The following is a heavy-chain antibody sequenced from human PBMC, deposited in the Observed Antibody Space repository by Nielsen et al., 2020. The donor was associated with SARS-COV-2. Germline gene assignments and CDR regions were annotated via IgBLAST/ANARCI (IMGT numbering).Heavy chain of an antibody. J-gene: IGHJ6*02. Sequence: SETLSLTCTVSGASISSGGYFWSWIRQHPGKGLEWIGYIYFTGRTSYNPSLKSRVAMSVDTSKNQFSLDLKSVTAADTAVYYCAREANGYDHYKYGMDVWGLGATVTVSS. CDR2: IYFTGRT. D-gene: IGHD5-12*01. CDR3: AREANGYDHYKYGMDV. CDR1: GASISSGGYF. V-gene: IGHV4-31*03.